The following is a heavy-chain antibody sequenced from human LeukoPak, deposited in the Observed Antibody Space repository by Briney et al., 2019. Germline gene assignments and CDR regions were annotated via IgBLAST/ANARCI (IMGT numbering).Heavy chain of an antibody. CDR3: ARDKYCSNSYCPASWFDP. Sequence: GGSLRLSCVASGFPFSSYWMTWVRQAPGKGLEWVANIKQDGSEKHYVDSVKGRFTISRDNTENSLHLQMNSLRVEDTAVYYCARDKYCSNSYCPASWFDPWGQGTLVTVSS. CDR2: IKQDGSEK. J-gene: IGHJ5*02. D-gene: IGHD2-15*01. V-gene: IGHV3-7*01. CDR1: GFPFSSYW.